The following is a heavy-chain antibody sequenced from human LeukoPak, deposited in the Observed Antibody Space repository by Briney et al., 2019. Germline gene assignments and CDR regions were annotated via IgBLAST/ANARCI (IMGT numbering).Heavy chain of an antibody. J-gene: IGHJ4*02. CDR3: ATSWYYFDL. Sequence: GKSLRLSCAAPGFSFSSNDMNWVRQAPGKGLEWVATISFDGNDKYYADSVKGRFTISRGSSMTTLYLQMNSLRGEDTAVYFCATSWYYFDLWGQGTLVTVSS. D-gene: IGHD2-8*02. V-gene: IGHV3-30*03. CDR2: ISFDGNDK. CDR1: GFSFSSND.